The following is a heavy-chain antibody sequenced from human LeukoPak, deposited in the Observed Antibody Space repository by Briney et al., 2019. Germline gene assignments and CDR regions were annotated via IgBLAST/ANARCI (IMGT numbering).Heavy chain of an antibody. D-gene: IGHD6-25*01. CDR1: GGSISSYY. Sequence: PSETLSLTCTVSGGSISSYYWSWIRQPPGKGLEWIGYIYYSGSTNYTPSLKSRVTISVDTSKNQFSLKLSSVTAADTAVYYCARQGGGSCYFDLWGRGTLVTVSS. J-gene: IGHJ2*01. CDR2: IYYSGST. V-gene: IGHV4-59*08. CDR3: ARQGGGSCYFDL.